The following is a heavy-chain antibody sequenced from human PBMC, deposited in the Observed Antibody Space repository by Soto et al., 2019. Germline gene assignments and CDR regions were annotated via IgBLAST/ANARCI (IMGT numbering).Heavy chain of an antibody. CDR3: AKDRPITIFGVVTIAGYFDY. V-gene: IGHV3-23*01. CDR2: ISGSGGST. J-gene: IGHJ4*02. D-gene: IGHD3-3*01. CDR1: GFTFSSYA. Sequence: GGSLRLSCAASGFTFSSYAMSWVRQAPGKGLEWVSAISGSGGSTYYADSVKGRFTISRDNSKNTLYLQMNSLRAEDTAVYYCAKDRPITIFGVVTIAGYFDYWGQGTLVTVSS.